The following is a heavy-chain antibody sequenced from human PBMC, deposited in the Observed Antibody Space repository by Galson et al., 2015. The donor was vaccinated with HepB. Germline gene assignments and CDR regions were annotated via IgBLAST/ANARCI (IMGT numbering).Heavy chain of an antibody. J-gene: IGHJ5*02. CDR1: GGTFSSYT. CDR2: IIPILGIA. V-gene: IGHV1-69*02. Sequence: SVKVSCKASGGTFSSYTISWVRQAPGQGLEWMGRIIPILGIANYAQKFQGRVTITADKSTSTAYMELSSLRSEDTAVYYCARAAGYCSSTSCYTTRWFDPWGQGTLVTVSS. CDR3: ARAAGYCSSTSCYTTRWFDP. D-gene: IGHD2-2*01.